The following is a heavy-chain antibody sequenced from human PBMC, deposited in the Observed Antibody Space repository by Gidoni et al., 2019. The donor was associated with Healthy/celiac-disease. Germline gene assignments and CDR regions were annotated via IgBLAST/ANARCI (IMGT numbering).Heavy chain of an antibody. CDR1: GGSISSYY. J-gene: IGHJ4*02. D-gene: IGHD6-13*01. V-gene: IGHV4-59*01. Sequence: QVQLQESGPGLVKPSETLSLTCTVSGGSISSYYWSWIRQPPGKGLEWIGYIYYSGSTNYNPSLKSRVTISVDTSKNQFSLKLSSVTAADTAVYYCARGGSSWSYYFDYWGQGTLVTVSS. CDR2: IYYSGST. CDR3: ARGGSSWSYYFDY.